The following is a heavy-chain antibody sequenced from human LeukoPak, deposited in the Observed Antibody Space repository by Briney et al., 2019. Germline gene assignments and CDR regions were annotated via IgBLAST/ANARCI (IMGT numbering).Heavy chain of an antibody. Sequence: SETLSLTCTVSGYSISSDYYWGWSRQPPGKGLEWIGNIYQSGSTYYNPSLKSRVTISVDRSKNQFSLKLSSVTAADTAVYYCASHYCSGGSCYSVDYYYYGMDVWGQGTTVTVSS. CDR1: GYSISSDYY. V-gene: IGHV4-38-2*02. D-gene: IGHD2-15*01. CDR3: ASHYCSGGSCYSVDYYYYGMDV. CDR2: IYQSGST. J-gene: IGHJ6*02.